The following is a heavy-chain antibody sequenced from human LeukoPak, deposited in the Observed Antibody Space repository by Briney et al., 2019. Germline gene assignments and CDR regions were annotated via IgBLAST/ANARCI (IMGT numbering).Heavy chain of an antibody. CDR1: GGSISSYY. D-gene: IGHD3-10*01. CDR2: IYYSGST. CDR3: ARVSGGYGSGSYYRPYYYYYMDV. Sequence: NPSETLSLTCTVSGGSISSYYWSWIRQPQGKGLEWIGYIYYSGSTNYNPSLKSRVTISVDTSKNQFSLKLSSVTAADTAVYYCARVSGGYGSGSYYRPYYYYYMDVWGKGTTVTISS. J-gene: IGHJ6*03. V-gene: IGHV4-59*01.